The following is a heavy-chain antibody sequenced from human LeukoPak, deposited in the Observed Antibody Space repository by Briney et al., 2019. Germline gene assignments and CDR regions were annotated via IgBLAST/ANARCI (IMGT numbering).Heavy chain of an antibody. CDR2: ISSSSSYI. Sequence: GGSLRLSCAASGFTFSSYSMNWVRQAPGKGLEWVSSISSSSSYIYYADSVKGRFTISRDNAKNSLYLQMNSLRAEDTAVYYCARNDIVVVPAALLSYYYYGMDVWGQGTTVTVSS. D-gene: IGHD2-2*01. J-gene: IGHJ6*02. V-gene: IGHV3-21*01. CDR3: ARNDIVVVPAALLSYYYYGMDV. CDR1: GFTFSSYS.